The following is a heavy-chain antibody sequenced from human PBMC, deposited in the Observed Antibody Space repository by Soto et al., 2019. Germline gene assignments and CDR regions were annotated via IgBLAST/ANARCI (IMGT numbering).Heavy chain of an antibody. J-gene: IGHJ5*02. CDR3: AREGIAAAGTFGFDP. CDR2: IYYSGTT. D-gene: IGHD6-13*01. V-gene: IGHV4-61*01. Sequence: QVQLQESGPGLVKPSETLSLTCTVSGGSVSSGSYSWSWIRQPPGKGLEWIGYIYYSGTTNNNPSLKSRVTISVDTSQNQFSLKLRSVTAADTAVYYCAREGIAAAGTFGFDPWGQGTLVTVSS. CDR1: GGSVSSGSYS.